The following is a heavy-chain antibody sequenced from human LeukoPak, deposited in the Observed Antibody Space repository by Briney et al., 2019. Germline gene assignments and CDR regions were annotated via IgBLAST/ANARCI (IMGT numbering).Heavy chain of an antibody. CDR1: GFTFSSYS. J-gene: IGHJ4*02. CDR2: ISSSSSYI. V-gene: IGHV3-21*01. CDR3: ARMDRRGYSYGSFDY. Sequence: PGGSLRLSCAASGFTFSSYSMNWVRQAPGKRLEWVSSISSSSSYIYYADSVKGRFTISRDNAKNSLYLQMNSLRAEDTAVYYCARMDRRGYSYGSFDYWGQGTLVTVSS. D-gene: IGHD5-18*01.